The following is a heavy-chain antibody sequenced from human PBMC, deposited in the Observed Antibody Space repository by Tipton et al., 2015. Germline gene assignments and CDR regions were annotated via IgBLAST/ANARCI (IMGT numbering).Heavy chain of an antibody. V-gene: IGHV3-23*01. J-gene: IGHJ4*02. Sequence: SLRLSCAASGFIFNDYAMHWVRQAPGKGLGWVSATSGNGAGRDYADSVKGRFSISRDNSKNTLHLQMNSLRAEDTAVYYCAKQGGYVDPFFDYWGQGTLVTVSS. CDR1: GFIFNDYA. CDR3: AKQGGYVDPFFDY. D-gene: IGHD3-16*01. CDR2: TSGNGAGR.